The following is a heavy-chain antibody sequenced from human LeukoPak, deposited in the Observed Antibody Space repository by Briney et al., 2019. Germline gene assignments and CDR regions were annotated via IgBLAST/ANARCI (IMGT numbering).Heavy chain of an antibody. J-gene: IGHJ4*02. CDR2: IYYSGST. CDR3: ARLSSSWDLDY. D-gene: IGHD6-13*01. Sequence: SETLSLTCTVSGGSISSYYWSWIRQPPGKGLEWIGYIYYSGSTNYSPSLKSRVTISVDTSKNQFSLKLSSVTAADTAVYCCARLSSSWDLDYWGQGTLVTASS. CDR1: GGSISSYY. V-gene: IGHV4-59*01.